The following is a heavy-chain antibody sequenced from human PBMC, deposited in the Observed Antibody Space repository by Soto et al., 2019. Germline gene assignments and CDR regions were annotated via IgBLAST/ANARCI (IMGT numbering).Heavy chain of an antibody. D-gene: IGHD1-1*01. V-gene: IGHV2-5*05. CDR3: AHRQGGYNWDDAYFDN. Sequence: QITLKESGPTLVKPTQTLTLTCTFSGFSLSTSGVGVGWIRQHPGKALECLALCYWDDDNRYGPSLRSRLTISRDTSKNQVVLTMTNMDPVDTATYYCAHRQGGYNWDDAYFDNWGQGTLVTVSS. CDR1: GFSLSTSGVG. CDR2: CYWDDDN. J-gene: IGHJ4*02.